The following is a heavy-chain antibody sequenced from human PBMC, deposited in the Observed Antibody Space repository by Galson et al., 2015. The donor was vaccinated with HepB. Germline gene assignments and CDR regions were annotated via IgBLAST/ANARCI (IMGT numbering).Heavy chain of an antibody. CDR1: GFTFSSSV. CDR2: ISSSGDTT. Sequence: SLRLYCAASGFTFSSSVMSWVRQAPGKGLEWVSVISSSGDTTYYGDSVKGRFTISRDNSKNTLYLQMSSLRAEDTALYYCANPYSEDYWGQGTLVTVSS. D-gene: IGHD4-11*01. CDR3: ANPYSEDY. J-gene: IGHJ4*02. V-gene: IGHV3-23*01.